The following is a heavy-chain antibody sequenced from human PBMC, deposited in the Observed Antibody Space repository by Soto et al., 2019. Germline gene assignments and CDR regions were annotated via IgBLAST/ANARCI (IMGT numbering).Heavy chain of an antibody. V-gene: IGHV1-8*01. J-gene: IGHJ6*03. D-gene: IGHD3-3*01. CDR2: MNPNSGNT. CDR3: ARGGLRFLHIYYYYMDV. CDR1: GYTFTSYD. Sequence: ASVKVSCKASGYTFTSYDINWVRQATGQGLEWMGWMNPNSGNTGYAQKFQGRVTMTRNTSISTAYMELSSLRSEDTAVYYCARGGLRFLHIYYYYMDVWGKGTTVTVSS.